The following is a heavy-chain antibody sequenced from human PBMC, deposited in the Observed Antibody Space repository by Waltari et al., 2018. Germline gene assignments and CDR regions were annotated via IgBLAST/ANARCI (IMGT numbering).Heavy chain of an antibody. D-gene: IGHD2-15*01. V-gene: IGHV4-4*02. CDR2: IYHSGGT. J-gene: IGHJ4*02. CDR3: ARRYCSGGSCYLDY. CDR1: GGSISSSNW. Sequence: QVQLQESGPGLVKPSGTLSLTCAVSGGSISSSNWWSWVRQPPGKGLGWIGEIYHSGGTNYNPSLKGRVTISVDKSKNQFSLKLSSVTAADTAVYYCARRYCSGGSCYLDYWGQGTLVTVSS.